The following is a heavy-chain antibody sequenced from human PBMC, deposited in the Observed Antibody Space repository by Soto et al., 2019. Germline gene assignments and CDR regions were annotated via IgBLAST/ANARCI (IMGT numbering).Heavy chain of an antibody. D-gene: IGHD1-1*01. CDR2: ISAYNDNT. V-gene: IGHV1-18*01. CDR1: GYTFTSYG. J-gene: IGHJ4*02. Sequence: ASVKVSCKASGYTFTSYGISWVRQAHGQGLEWMRWISAYNDNTNYAQKLKSREKMTTDTSTSTEYMEKRNQRTDDTAVYYCARGSRWATTKYWGQGTLVTVSS. CDR3: ARGSRWATTKY.